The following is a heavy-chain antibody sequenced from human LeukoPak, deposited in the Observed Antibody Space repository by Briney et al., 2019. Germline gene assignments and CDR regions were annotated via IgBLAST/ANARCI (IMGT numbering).Heavy chain of an antibody. CDR3: GSGDS. CDR2: IYWDDDQ. V-gene: IGHV2-5*02. J-gene: IGHJ4*02. D-gene: IGHD3-10*01. CDR1: GFSLSTSGVG. Sequence: SGPTLVNPTQTLTLTCTFSGFSLSTSGVGVGWIRQPPGKALEWLALIYWDDDQRYSPALKSRLTITKDTSKNQVVLRMTNMDPVDTATYYYGSGDSWGQGTLVTVSS.